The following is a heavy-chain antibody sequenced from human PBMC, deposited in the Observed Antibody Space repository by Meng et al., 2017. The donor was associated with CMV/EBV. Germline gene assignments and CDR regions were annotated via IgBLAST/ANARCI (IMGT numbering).Heavy chain of an antibody. CDR1: GFTFSSYW. J-gene: IGHJ6*02. V-gene: IGHV3-7*01. Sequence: GGSLRLSCAASGFTFSSYWMSWVRQAPGKGLEWVANIKQDGSEKYYVDSVKGRFTISRDNAKNSLYLQMNSLRAEDTAVYYCASFTIFGVVKDGMDVWGQGTTVTVSS. CDR2: IKQDGSEK. D-gene: IGHD3-3*01. CDR3: ASFTIFGVVKDGMDV.